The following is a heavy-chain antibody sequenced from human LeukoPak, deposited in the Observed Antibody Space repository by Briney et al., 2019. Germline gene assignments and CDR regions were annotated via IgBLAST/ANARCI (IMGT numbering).Heavy chain of an antibody. CDR1: GFTFSSYE. Sequence: GGSLRLSCAASGFTFSSYEMNWVRHAPGKGLEWVSYISSSGSTIYYADSVEGRFTISRDNAKNSLYLQMNSLRAEDTAVYYCARESRSSGWDYFDYWGQGTPVTVSS. V-gene: IGHV3-48*03. J-gene: IGHJ4*02. CDR3: ARESRSSGWDYFDY. CDR2: ISSSGSTI. D-gene: IGHD6-19*01.